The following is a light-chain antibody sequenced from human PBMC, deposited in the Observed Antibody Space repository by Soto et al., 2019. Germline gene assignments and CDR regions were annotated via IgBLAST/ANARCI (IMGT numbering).Light chain of an antibody. Sequence: IQMTHSPSTLSASVLYRVTITFRASQSISRWLAWYQQKPGKAPKLLIHDATSLESGVPSRFSGSGSGTEFTLTISSLQPDDFATYYCQQYSSYWTFAQGTKVDIK. CDR3: QQYSSYWT. V-gene: IGKV1-5*01. CDR2: DAT. J-gene: IGKJ1*01. CDR1: QSISRW.